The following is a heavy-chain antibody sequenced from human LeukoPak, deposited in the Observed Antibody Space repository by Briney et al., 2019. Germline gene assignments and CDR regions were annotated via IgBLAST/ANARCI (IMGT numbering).Heavy chain of an antibody. Sequence: PSQTLSLTCTVSGGSISSGGYYWSWIRQHPGKGLEWIGYIYYSGSTYYNPSLKSRVTISADTSKNQFSLKLSSVAAADTAVYYCARDTVTTTFDALDIWGQGTMVTVSS. D-gene: IGHD4-17*01. CDR3: ARDTVTTTFDALDI. CDR1: GGSISSGGYY. CDR2: IYYSGST. J-gene: IGHJ3*02. V-gene: IGHV4-31*03.